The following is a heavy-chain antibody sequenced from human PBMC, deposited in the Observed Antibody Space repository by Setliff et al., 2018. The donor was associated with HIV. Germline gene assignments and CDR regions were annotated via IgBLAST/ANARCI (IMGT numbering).Heavy chain of an antibody. D-gene: IGHD5-18*01. J-gene: IGHJ4*02. CDR1: GYSISSGYY. CDR3: AKRPGYGYPFHI. V-gene: IGHV4-38-2*01. Sequence: SETLSLTCVVSGYSISSGYYWGWIRQPPGTGLEWIGSFYHSTTFYDPSLKSRVTISIDMSKNQFSLKLTSVAAADTAVYYCAKRPGYGYPFHIWGQGTLVTVSS. CDR2: FYHSTT.